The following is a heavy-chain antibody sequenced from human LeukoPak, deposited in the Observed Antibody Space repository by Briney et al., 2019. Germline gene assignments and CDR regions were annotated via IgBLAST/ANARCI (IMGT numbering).Heavy chain of an antibody. Sequence: ASVKVSCKASGYTFSSYHIHWVRQAPGQGLEWMGIINPSGGSTSYAQKFQGRVTMTRDTSTSTVHVELSSLRSEDTAVYYCARDGQEYDTGFFDYWGQGTLVTVSS. D-gene: IGHD1-1*01. CDR1: GYTFSSYH. V-gene: IGHV1-46*01. CDR3: ARDGQEYDTGFFDY. J-gene: IGHJ4*02. CDR2: INPSGGST.